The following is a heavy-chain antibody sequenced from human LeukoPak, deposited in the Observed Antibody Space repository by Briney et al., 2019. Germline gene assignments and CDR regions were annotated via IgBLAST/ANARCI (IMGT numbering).Heavy chain of an antibody. V-gene: IGHV3-33*01. CDR1: GFTFNSYG. J-gene: IGHJ4*02. CDR2: IWYDGSNK. CDR3: ARYCSRSYYFDY. Sequence: GGSLRLSCAASGFTFNSYGMHWVRQAPAKGLDWVAVIWYDGSNKYYADSVKGRFTISRDNSKNTLYLQMNSLRAEDTAVYYCARYCSRSYYFDYWGQGTLVTVSS. D-gene: IGHD2-2*01.